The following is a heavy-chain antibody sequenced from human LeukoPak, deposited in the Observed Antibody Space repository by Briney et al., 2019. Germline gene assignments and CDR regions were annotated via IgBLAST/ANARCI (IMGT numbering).Heavy chain of an antibody. J-gene: IGHJ4*02. D-gene: IGHD6-13*01. CDR1: GFTFSSYS. CDR3: ARSHGYSSSYFDY. CDR2: ISSSSSYI. V-gene: IGHV3-21*01. Sequence: GGSLRLSCAASGFTFSSYSMNWVRQAPGKGLEWVSSISSSSSYIYYADSVKGRFTISRDNAKSSLYLQMNSLRAEDTAVYYCARSHGYSSSYFDYWGQGTLVTVSS.